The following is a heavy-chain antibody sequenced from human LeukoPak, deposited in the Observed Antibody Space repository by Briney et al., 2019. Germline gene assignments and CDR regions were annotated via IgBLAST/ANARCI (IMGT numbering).Heavy chain of an antibody. V-gene: IGHV4-34*01. CDR1: GGSFSGYY. CDR3: ARDGSGSVSRRTGTNWFDP. D-gene: IGHD3-10*01. CDR2: INHSGST. J-gene: IGHJ5*02. Sequence: PSETLSLTCAVYGGSFSGYYWSWIRQPPGMGLEWIGEINHSGSTNYNPSLKSRVTISVDTSKNQFSLKLSSVTAADTAVYYCARDGSGSVSRRTGTNWFDPWGQGTLVTVSS.